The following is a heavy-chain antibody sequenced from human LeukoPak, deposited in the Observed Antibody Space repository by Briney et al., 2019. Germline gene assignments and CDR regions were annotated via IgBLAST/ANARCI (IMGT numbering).Heavy chain of an antibody. CDR1: GFTFSSYD. D-gene: IGHD3-16*01. V-gene: IGHV3-30*18. J-gene: IGHJ4*02. CDR3: AKDQYDYVRGEFDY. Sequence: GRSLRLSCAASGFTFSSYDMHWVRQAPGKGLEWVAVISYNGNDKHYADSVKGRFTISRDNSKNTLYLQMNSLRVEDTAVYYCAKDQYDYVRGEFDYWGQGTLVTVSS. CDR2: ISYNGNDK.